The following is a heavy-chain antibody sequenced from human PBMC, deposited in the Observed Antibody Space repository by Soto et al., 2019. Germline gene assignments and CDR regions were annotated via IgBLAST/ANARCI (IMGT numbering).Heavy chain of an antibody. D-gene: IGHD3-9*01. CDR1: GFTFSSYE. V-gene: IGHV3-48*03. CDR2: ISSSGSTL. CDR3: ARECPFGDILTDYDAFDI. J-gene: IGHJ3*02. Sequence: PGGSLRLSCAASGFTFSSYEMNWVRQAPGKGLEWVSYISSSGSTLYYADSVKGRFTISRDNAKNSLYLQMNSLRAEDTAVYYCARECPFGDILTDYDAFDIWGQGTMVTVSS.